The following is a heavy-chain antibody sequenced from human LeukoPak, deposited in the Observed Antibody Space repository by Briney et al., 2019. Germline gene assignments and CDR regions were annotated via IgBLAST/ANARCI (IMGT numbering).Heavy chain of an antibody. CDR1: GGSISSYY. Sequence: SETLSLTCTVSGGSISSYYWSWLRQPPGKGLEWIGYIYYSGSTNHNPSLKSRVTISVDTSKNQFSLKLSSVTAADTAVYYCARDPLRLGELSLGMDVWGQGTTVTVSS. J-gene: IGHJ6*02. V-gene: IGHV4-59*01. CDR3: ARDPLRLGELSLGMDV. D-gene: IGHD3-16*02. CDR2: IYYSGST.